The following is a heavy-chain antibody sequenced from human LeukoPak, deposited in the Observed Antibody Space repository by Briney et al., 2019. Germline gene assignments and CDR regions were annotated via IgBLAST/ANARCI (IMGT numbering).Heavy chain of an antibody. V-gene: IGHV3-7*01. D-gene: IGHD1-26*01. Sequence: GGSLRLSCAASGFTLSNYWMSWVRQAPGKGLEWVANVKYDGSDRNYVDSVKGRFTISRDNARNSLFLQMNSLRAEDTALYYCVGGSIVGTRLAFGPWGQGTLVTVSS. CDR3: VGGSIVGTRLAFGP. J-gene: IGHJ5*02. CDR2: VKYDGSDR. CDR1: GFTLSNYW.